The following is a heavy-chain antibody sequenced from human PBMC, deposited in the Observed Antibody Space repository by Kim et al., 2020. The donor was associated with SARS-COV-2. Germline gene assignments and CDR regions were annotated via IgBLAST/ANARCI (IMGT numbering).Heavy chain of an antibody. V-gene: IGHV3-23*01. D-gene: IGHD2-2*01. J-gene: IGHJ3*02. Sequence: GGSLRLSCATSGFTFSSYAMSWVRQAPGKGLEWVSAISGSGGSTYYADSVKGRFTISRDNSKNTLYLQMNSLRAEDTAVYYCAKGFVRIVVVPSYLDAFDIWGQGTMVTVSS. CDR1: GFTFSSYA. CDR2: ISGSGGST. CDR3: AKGFVRIVVVPSYLDAFDI.